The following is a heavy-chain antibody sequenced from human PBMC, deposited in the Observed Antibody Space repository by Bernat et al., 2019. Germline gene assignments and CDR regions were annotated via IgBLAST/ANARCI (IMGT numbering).Heavy chain of an antibody. Sequence: QVQLVESGGGVVQPGRSLRLSCAASGFTFSSYGMHWVRQAPGKGLEWVAVIWYDGSNKYYAESVKGRFTISRDNSKNTLYLQMSSLRAEDTAVYYCAREDGYNLSSFDYWGQGTLVTVSS. D-gene: IGHD5-24*01. J-gene: IGHJ4*02. CDR2: IWYDGSNK. V-gene: IGHV3-33*01. CDR3: AREDGYNLSSFDY. CDR1: GFTFSSYG.